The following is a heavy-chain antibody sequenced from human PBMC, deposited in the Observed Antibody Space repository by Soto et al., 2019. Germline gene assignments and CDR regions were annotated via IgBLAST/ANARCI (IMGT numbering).Heavy chain of an antibody. CDR2: IYYSGST. J-gene: IGHJ4*02. CDR1: GGSISSSSYY. CDR3: ARSGIAVADLDY. D-gene: IGHD6-19*01. Sequence: TSETLSLTCTVSGGSISSSSYYWGWIRQPPGKGLEWIGSIYYSGSTYYNPSLKSRVTISVDTSKNQFSLKLSSVTAADTAVYYCARSGIAVADLDYWGQGTLVTVSS. V-gene: IGHV4-39*01.